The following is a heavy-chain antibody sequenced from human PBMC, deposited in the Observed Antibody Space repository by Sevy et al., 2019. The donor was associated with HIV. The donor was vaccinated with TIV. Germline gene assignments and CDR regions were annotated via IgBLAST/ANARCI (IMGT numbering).Heavy chain of an antibody. Sequence: GGSLRLSCAASGFTFSSYAMSWVRQAPGKGLEWVSAISGSGGSTYYADSVKGRFTISRDNSKNTVYLQMNSLRAEDTAVYYCANEYVTMVRGVIITPYFDYWGQGTLVTVSS. D-gene: IGHD3-10*01. J-gene: IGHJ4*02. CDR2: ISGSGGST. V-gene: IGHV3-23*01. CDR1: GFTFSSYA. CDR3: ANEYVTMVRGVIITPYFDY.